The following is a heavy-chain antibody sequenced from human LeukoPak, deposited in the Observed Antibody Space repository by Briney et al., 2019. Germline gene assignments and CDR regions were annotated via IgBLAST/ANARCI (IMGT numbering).Heavy chain of an antibody. CDR2: INPNSGGT. V-gene: IGHV1-2*06. J-gene: IGHJ4*02. CDR3: AREVGSGYSEGCDH. Sequence: ASAKVSCKASGYTFSDYYIHWVRQAPGQGLEWMGRINPNSGGTNYAQKFQGRVTMTRDTSISTAYMELSRLRSDDTAVYYCAREVGSGYSEGCDHWGQGTLVTVSS. CDR1: GYTFSDYY. D-gene: IGHD5-12*01.